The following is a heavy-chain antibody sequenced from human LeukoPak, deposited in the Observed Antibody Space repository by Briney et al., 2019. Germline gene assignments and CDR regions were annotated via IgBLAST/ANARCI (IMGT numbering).Heavy chain of an antibody. V-gene: IGHV1-3*01. J-gene: IGHJ4*02. Sequence: GASVTVSCKASGYTFTSYAMHWVRQAPGQRLEWMGWIDAGNGNTKYSQKFQGRVTITRDTSASTAYMELSSLRSEDTAVYYCARDRYGDYHARFDYWGQGTLVTVSS. CDR3: ARDRYGDYHARFDY. D-gene: IGHD4-17*01. CDR2: IDAGNGNT. CDR1: GYTFTSYA.